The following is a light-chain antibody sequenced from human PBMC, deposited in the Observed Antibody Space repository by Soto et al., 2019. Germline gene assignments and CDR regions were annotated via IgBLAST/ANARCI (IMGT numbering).Light chain of an antibody. CDR1: QGISSA. J-gene: IGKJ4*01. CDR2: DAS. V-gene: IGKV1-13*02. Sequence: AIQLTQSPSSLSASVGDRVTITCRASQGISSALAWYQQKPGKPPKLLIYDASSFESGVPSRFSGSGSGTEFTLTISSLQPEDFATYYCQQFNSYPPTFGGGTKVEIK. CDR3: QQFNSYPPT.